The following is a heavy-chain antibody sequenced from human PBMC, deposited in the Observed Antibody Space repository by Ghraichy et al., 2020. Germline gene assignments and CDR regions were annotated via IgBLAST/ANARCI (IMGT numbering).Heavy chain of an antibody. V-gene: IGHV4-31*03. Sequence: LSLTCTISGDSITSSGYFWTWIRQHPGKGLEWIGYIYYSGSTYYNPSLKSRVTISVDTSKTQFSLILSSVTAANTAVYYCARAQRSWYFDIWGRGTLVAVSS. J-gene: IGHJ2*01. CDR1: GDSITSSGYF. CDR3: ARAQRSWYFDI. CDR2: IYYSGST.